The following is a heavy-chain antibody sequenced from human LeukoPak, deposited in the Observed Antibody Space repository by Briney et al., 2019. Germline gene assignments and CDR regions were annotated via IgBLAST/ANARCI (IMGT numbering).Heavy chain of an antibody. Sequence: SETLSLTCTVPGGSISSSSYYWGWIRQPPGKGLEWIGSIYYSGSTYYNPSLKSRVTISVDTSKNQFSLKLSSVTAADTAVYYCARGNWGSGRYFDYWGQGTLVTVSS. CDR2: IYYSGST. CDR1: GGSISSSSYY. J-gene: IGHJ4*02. V-gene: IGHV4-39*07. D-gene: IGHD7-27*01. CDR3: ARGNWGSGRYFDY.